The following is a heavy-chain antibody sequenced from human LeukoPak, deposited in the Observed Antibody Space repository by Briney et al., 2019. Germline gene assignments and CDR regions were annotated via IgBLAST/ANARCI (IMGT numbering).Heavy chain of an antibody. J-gene: IGHJ6*03. CDR3: ARGSRHMDV. Sequence: SETLSLTCAVYGGSFSGYYWSWIRQPRGKGLEWLGEINHSGSTNYNPSLKSRLTISVDTSKNQSSLKLSSVTAADTAVYYCARGSRHMDVWGKGTTVTVSS. CDR1: GGSFSGYY. V-gene: IGHV4-34*01. CDR2: INHSGST.